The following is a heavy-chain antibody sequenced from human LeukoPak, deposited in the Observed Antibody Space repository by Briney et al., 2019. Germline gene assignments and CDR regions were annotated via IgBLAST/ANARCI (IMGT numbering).Heavy chain of an antibody. CDR1: VFTSSNYA. J-gene: IGHJ4*02. CDR3: AKDQGSGSGSYSWGYFDY. V-gene: IGHV3-23*01. CDR2: VSGRGGST. Sequence: GGSLTLSCAASVFTSSNYAMRWVRQAPGKGLEWVSGVSGRGGSTVHADPGKGRLTISRDNSKNTMYLQMNRLRAEDTDVYYCAKDQGSGSGSYSWGYFDYWGQGTMVTVSS. D-gene: IGHD3-10*01.